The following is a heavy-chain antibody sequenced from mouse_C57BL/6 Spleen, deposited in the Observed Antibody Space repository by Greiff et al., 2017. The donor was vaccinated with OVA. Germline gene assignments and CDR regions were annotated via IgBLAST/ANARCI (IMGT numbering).Heavy chain of an antibody. V-gene: IGHV1-52*01. CDR2: IDPSDSDT. J-gene: IGHJ1*03. Sequence: QVQLQQPGAELVRPGSSVKLSCKASGYTFTSYWMHWVKQRPIQGLEWIGNIDPSDSDTHYNQKFKDKATLTVDKSSSTAYMQLSSLTSEDSAVYYCASTGSWYFDVWGTGTTVTVSS. D-gene: IGHD4-1*02. CDR1: GYTFTSYW. CDR3: ASTGSWYFDV.